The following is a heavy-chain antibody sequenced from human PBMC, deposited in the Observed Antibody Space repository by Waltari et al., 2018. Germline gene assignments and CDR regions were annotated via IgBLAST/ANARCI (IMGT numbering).Heavy chain of an antibody. V-gene: IGHV3-30*01. CDR3: ARPTQYYDFWSGASY. Sequence: QVQLVESGGGVVQPGRSLRLSCAASGFTFHTYALHWFRQAPGKGLEWVAVISYDGSKKYYAESVKGRFTISRDNSKNILYLQMNSRRGEDTGVYYCARPTQYYDFWSGASYWGQGTLVTVSS. CDR2: ISYDGSKK. CDR1: GFTFHTYA. D-gene: IGHD3-3*01. J-gene: IGHJ4*02.